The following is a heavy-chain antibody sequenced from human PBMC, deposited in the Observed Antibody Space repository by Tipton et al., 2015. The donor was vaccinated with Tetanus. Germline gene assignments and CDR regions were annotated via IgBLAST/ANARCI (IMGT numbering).Heavy chain of an antibody. Sequence: TLSLTCTASGDSLSNGDYYWSWIRQPPGKGLESIGYIYYSGSTYYNPSLKSRVTISVDTSKNQFSLRLSSVTAADTAVYYCGRHGGSYIAYWCFDLWGRGSLVTVSS. CDR1: GDSLSNGDYY. CDR2: IYYSGST. J-gene: IGHJ2*01. CDR3: GRHGGSYIAYWCFDL. V-gene: IGHV4-30-4*01. D-gene: IGHD1-26*01.